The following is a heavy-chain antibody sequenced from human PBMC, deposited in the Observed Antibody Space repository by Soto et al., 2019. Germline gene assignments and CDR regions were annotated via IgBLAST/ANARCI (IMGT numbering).Heavy chain of an antibody. D-gene: IGHD1-26*01. Sequence: EVQPVESGGGLVQPGGSLRLSCAASGFTFSDYYMDWVRQVPGKGLEWIGRTRNKANSYTTEYVASVKGRFSISRDDSKDSMYLQMNSLKTEDTAVYYCASDTGGSYDYWGQGALVTVSS. CDR3: ASDTGGSYDY. J-gene: IGHJ4*02. CDR2: TRNKANSYTT. V-gene: IGHV3-72*01. CDR1: GFTFSDYY.